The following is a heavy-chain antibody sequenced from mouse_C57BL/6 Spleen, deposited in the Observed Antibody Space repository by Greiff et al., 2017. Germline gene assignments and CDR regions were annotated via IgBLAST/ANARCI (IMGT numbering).Heavy chain of an antibody. J-gene: IGHJ4*01. Sequence: QVQLQQPGAALVKPGASVKLSCKASGYTFTSYWMHWVKQRPGPGLEWIGDIYPGSGSTNYNEKFKSKATLTVDTSSSTAYMQLSSLTSEDSAVYYCARSQSYAMDYWGQGTSVTVSS. V-gene: IGHV1-55*01. CDR2: IYPGSGST. CDR3: ARSQSYAMDY. CDR1: GYTFTSYW.